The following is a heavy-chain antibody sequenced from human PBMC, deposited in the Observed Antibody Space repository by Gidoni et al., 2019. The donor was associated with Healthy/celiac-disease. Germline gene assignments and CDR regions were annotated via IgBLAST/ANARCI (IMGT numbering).Heavy chain of an antibody. CDR1: GGTFSSYA. J-gene: IGHJ5*02. CDR3: ARDVTQWEPPRLSWFDP. V-gene: IGHV1-69*01. D-gene: IGHD1-26*01. Sequence: QVQLVQSGAEVKKPGSSVKVSCKASGGTFSSYAISWVRQAPGQGLEWMGGIIPIFGTANYAQKFQGRVTITADESTSTAYMELSSLRSEDTAVYYCARDVTQWEPPRLSWFDPWGQGTLVTVSS. CDR2: IIPIFGTA.